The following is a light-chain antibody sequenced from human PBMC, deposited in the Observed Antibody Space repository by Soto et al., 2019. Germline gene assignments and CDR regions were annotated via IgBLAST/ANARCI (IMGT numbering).Light chain of an antibody. CDR2: KVS. V-gene: IGLV2-14*01. CDR3: YSWASTRPAWW. Sequence: QSALNQPASVSGSPGQSITISCTGTSRDLCDSNYVSWYQLHPDKAPKLLIYKVSDRPSGVSSRFAGSKSGSTAFLTISGLQPEDEADYDCYSWASTRPAWWFGGVTTLTVL. CDR1: SRDLCDSNY. J-gene: IGLJ3*02.